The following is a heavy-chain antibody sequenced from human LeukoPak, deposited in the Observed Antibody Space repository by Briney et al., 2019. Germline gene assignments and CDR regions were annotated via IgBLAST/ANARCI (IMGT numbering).Heavy chain of an antibody. CDR3: TTLGCGSTNCPDH. J-gene: IGHJ5*02. CDR2: IKSKTDGGTT. Sequence: GGSLRLSCAASGFTFSNAWMSWVRQAPGKGLEWVGRIKSKTDGGTTDYAAPVKGRFTISRDDSKNTLYLQMNSLKIEDTAVYYCTTLGCGSTNCPDHWGQGTLVTVSS. CDR1: GFTFSNAW. D-gene: IGHD2-2*01. V-gene: IGHV3-15*01.